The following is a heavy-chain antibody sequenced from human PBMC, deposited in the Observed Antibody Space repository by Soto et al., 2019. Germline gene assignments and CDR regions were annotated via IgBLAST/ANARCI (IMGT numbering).Heavy chain of an antibody. D-gene: IGHD6-6*01. CDR2: ISGSGGST. Sequence: EVQLLESGGGLVPPGGSLRLSCVASGFTFSSYAMSWVRQAPGKGLEGVSAISGSGGSTYYPDSVKGRLTISRDNSTNTLYLQMNRLRAEDTAVYYCAKAIQGPYSSWGAVGNFDYWGQGTLVTVSS. CDR1: GFTFSSYA. J-gene: IGHJ4*02. V-gene: IGHV3-23*01. CDR3: AKAIQGPYSSWGAVGNFDY.